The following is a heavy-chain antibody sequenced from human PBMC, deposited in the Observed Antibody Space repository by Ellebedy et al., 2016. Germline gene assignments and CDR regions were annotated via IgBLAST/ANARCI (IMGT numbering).Heavy chain of an antibody. V-gene: IGHV3-21*01. Sequence: GGSLRLSCAASGFTFSSYSMNWVRQAPGKGLEWVSSISSSSSYIYYADSVKGRFTISRDNAKNSLYLQMNSLRAEDTAVYYCARGDYYGSGSYLEYYFDYWGQGTLVTVSS. J-gene: IGHJ4*02. D-gene: IGHD3-10*01. CDR1: GFTFSSYS. CDR3: ARGDYYGSGSYLEYYFDY. CDR2: ISSSSSYI.